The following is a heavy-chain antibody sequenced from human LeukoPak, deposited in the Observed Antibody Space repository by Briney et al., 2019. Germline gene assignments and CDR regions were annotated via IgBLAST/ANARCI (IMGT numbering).Heavy chain of an antibody. Sequence: GGSLRLSCAASGFTFSSYSMNWVRQAPGKGLEWVSYISSSSSTIYYADSVKGRFTISRDNAKNSLYLQMNSLRAEDTAVYYCARGGRKAVAGTPNWLDPWGQGTLVTVSS. CDR1: GFTFSSYS. J-gene: IGHJ5*02. CDR3: ARGGRKAVAGTPNWLDP. CDR2: ISSSSSTI. V-gene: IGHV3-48*01. D-gene: IGHD6-19*01.